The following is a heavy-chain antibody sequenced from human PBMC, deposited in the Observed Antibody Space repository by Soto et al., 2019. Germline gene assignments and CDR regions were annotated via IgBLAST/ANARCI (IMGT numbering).Heavy chain of an antibody. Sequence: VQLQESGPGLVKPSGTLSLSCAVSGGSISSGNWWSWVRQFPEKGLEWIGEIFHSGSTNHNPSLKSRVIISVDNSKNQFSLELSSVTAADTAVYYCASHRGNTYGPYDYWGQGTLVTVSS. CDR2: IFHSGST. V-gene: IGHV4-4*02. CDR1: GGSISSGNW. J-gene: IGHJ4*02. CDR3: ASHRGNTYGPYDY. D-gene: IGHD5-18*01.